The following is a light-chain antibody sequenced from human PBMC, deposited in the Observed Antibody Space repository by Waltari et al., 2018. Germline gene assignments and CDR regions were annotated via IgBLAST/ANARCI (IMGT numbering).Light chain of an antibody. CDR3: QQYGNSPVT. Sequence: EIVLTQSPGTLSLSLGERATLSCRASQSVSSSHLAWYQQKPGQAPRLLIYGATSRATGIPDRFSGSGSGTDFTLTISRLEPEDFAVYYCQQYGNSPVTFGQGTKVEIK. V-gene: IGKV3-20*01. J-gene: IGKJ1*01. CDR2: GAT. CDR1: QSVSSSH.